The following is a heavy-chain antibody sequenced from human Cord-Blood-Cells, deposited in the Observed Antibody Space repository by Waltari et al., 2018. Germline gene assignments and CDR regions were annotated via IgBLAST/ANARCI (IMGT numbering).Heavy chain of an antibody. CDR1: GGSISSSSYY. J-gene: IGHJ4*02. V-gene: IGHV4-39*01. CDR3: ARGGSGGDYFDY. CDR2: IYYSGST. Sequence: QLQLQESGPGLVKPSETLSLTCTVSGGSISSSSYYWGWILQPPGKGLEWIGSIYYSGSTYYNPSLKSQVTISVDTSKNQFSLKLSSVTAADTAVYYCARGGSGGDYFDYWGQGTLVTVSS. D-gene: IGHD3-10*01.